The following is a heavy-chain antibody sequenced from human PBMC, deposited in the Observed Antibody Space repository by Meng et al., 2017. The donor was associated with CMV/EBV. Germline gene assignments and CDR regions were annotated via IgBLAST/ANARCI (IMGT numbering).Heavy chain of an antibody. D-gene: IGHD5-24*01. V-gene: IGHV4-59*01. CDR1: GVSITSFY. CDR2: VSYSGNT. Sequence: SETLSLTCSVSGVSITSFYWTWVRQAPGKGLEWIGYVSYSGNTNYNPSFRSRVTISRETSRNQFSLHLTSVTAADTAVYFCARDAYNSFDSWGLGTLVTRLL. CDR3: ARDAYNSFDS. J-gene: IGHJ4*02.